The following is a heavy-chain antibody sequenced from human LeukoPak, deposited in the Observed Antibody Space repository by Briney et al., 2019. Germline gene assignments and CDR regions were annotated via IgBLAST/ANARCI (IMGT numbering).Heavy chain of an antibody. J-gene: IGHJ5*01. CDR3: ARGIVVEPAAMSWFDS. CDR2: IYYSGST. D-gene: IGHD2-2*01. V-gene: IGHV4-59*08. CDR1: GGPISSYY. Sequence: IPPETLSLTCTVSGGPISSYYWSWIRQPPGKGLEWIGHIYYSGSTNYNPSLRSRVTISVDTSKNQFSLKLSSVTAADTAVYYCARGIVVEPAAMSWFDSWGQGTLVTVSS.